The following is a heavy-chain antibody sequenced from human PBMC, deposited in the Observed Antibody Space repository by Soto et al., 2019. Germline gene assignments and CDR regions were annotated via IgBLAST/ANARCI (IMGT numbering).Heavy chain of an antibody. V-gene: IGHV1-2*04. CDR1: GYTFTGYY. D-gene: IGHD3-10*01. Sequence: ASVKVSCKASGYTFTGYYMHWVRQAPGQGLEWMGWINPNSGGTNYAQKFQGWVTMTRDTSISTAYMELSRLRSDDTAVYYCARGPYGSGRGSDYWGQGTLVTVSS. CDR2: INPNSGGT. J-gene: IGHJ4*02. CDR3: ARGPYGSGRGSDY.